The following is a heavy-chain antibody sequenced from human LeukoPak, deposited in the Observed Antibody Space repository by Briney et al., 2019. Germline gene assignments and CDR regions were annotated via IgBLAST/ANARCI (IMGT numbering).Heavy chain of an antibody. J-gene: IGHJ4*02. Sequence: SDTLSLTCAVSGYSITSSSWWGWIRQPPGKGLEWIGYIYHSGTTYYNPSLQSRVTMSVDTSKNQFSLKLSSVTAVDTAVHYCARKENVYYYFDYWGQGTLVTVSS. V-gene: IGHV4-28*01. CDR2: IYHSGTT. D-gene: IGHD3-10*01. CDR1: GYSITSSSW. CDR3: ARKENVYYYFDY.